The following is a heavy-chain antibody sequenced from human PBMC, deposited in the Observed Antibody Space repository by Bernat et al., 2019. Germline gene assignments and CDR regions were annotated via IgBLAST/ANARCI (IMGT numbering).Heavy chain of an antibody. Sequence: QVQLVESGGGVVQPGRSLRLSCAASGFTFSTYAMHWVRQAPGKGLEWVAGISYDGSNKYYADSVKGRFTISRDNSKNTLYLKMNSLRAEDTAVYYCASFAPGFSYYYYYMDVWGKGTTVTVSS. CDR2: ISYDGSNK. D-gene: IGHD3-9*01. CDR1: GFTFSTYA. V-gene: IGHV3-30-3*01. J-gene: IGHJ6*03. CDR3: ASFAPGFSYYYYYMDV.